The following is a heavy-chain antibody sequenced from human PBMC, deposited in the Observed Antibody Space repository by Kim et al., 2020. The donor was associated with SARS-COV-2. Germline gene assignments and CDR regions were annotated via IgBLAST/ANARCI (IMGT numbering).Heavy chain of an antibody. CDR2: INIGDGNT. D-gene: IGHD3-10*01. Sequence: ASVKVSCKASGYTFSKNGIDWVRQAPGQRLEWMGWINIGDGNTEYSEKFYDRLTITRDTSASASYLELSRLTSEDSGVYYCARGGPFSGSGTPFDYWGQGTLVLVSS. CDR1: GYTFSKNG. V-gene: IGHV1-3*04. CDR3: ARGGPFSGSGTPFDY. J-gene: IGHJ4*02.